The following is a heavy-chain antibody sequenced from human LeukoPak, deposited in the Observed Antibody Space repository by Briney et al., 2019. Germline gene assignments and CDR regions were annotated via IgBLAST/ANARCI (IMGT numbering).Heavy chain of an antibody. D-gene: IGHD3-22*01. V-gene: IGHV4-59*01. CDR3: ARAGDSSGYLGGLYYYYYMDV. CDR1: GGSISSYY. CDR2: IYYSGST. J-gene: IGHJ6*03. Sequence: SETLSLTCTVSGGSISSYYWSWIRQPPGKGLEWIGYIYYSGSTNYNPSLKSRVTISVDTSKNQFSLKLSSVTAADTAVYYCARAGDSSGYLGGLYYYYYMDVWGKGTTVTISS.